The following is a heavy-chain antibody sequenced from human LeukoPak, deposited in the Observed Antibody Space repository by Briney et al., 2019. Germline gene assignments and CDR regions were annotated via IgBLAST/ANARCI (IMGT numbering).Heavy chain of an antibody. J-gene: IGHJ4*02. V-gene: IGHV3-23*01. D-gene: IGHD2-2*01. Sequence: GGSLRLSCAASGFTFSSYAISWVRQAPGKGLEWVSAISGSGGTTYYADSVKGRFTISRDNSKNALYLQMNSLRAEDTAVYYCAKVPIVVVPAAMRDIDYWDRGPLVAVSS. CDR2: ISGSGGTT. CDR3: AKVPIVVVPAAMRDIDY. CDR1: GFTFSSYA.